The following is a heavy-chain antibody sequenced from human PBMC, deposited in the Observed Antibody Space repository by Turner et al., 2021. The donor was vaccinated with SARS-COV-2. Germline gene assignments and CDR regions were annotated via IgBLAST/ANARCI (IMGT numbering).Heavy chain of an antibody. J-gene: IGHJ4*02. CDR2: VYGDDEK. CDR1: GFSLSSSGVS. Sequence: QITLKESGPTVVKPTQTITLTCSFSGFSLSSSGVSVGWVRQPPGKALEWLALVYGDDEKRYRPSLQRRLSITKDASKNEVFLTMTNLDALYTATYFCTQNWCDGYWNNWGQGTLVIVSS. V-gene: IGHV2-5*02. CDR3: TQNWCDGYWNN. D-gene: IGHD1-1*01.